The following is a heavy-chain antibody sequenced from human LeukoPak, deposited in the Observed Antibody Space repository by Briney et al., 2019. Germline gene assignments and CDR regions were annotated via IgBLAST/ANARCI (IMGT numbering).Heavy chain of an antibody. V-gene: IGHV3-30*02. CDR1: GFTFSDYG. CDR3: VKDNPLDY. Sequence: SGGSLRLSCGASGFTFSDYGMLWVRQAPGKGLDWVAFIRHDGNKKLYADSVSGRFTISRDNSKNTLYLYVNSLRPGDSAVYYCVKDNPLDYWGQGTLVIVSS. CDR2: IRHDGNKK. J-gene: IGHJ4*02.